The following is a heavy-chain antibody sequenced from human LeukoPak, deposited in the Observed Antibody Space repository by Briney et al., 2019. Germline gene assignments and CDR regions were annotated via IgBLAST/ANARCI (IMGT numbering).Heavy chain of an antibody. CDR2: INHSGST. J-gene: IGHJ4*02. D-gene: IGHD6-19*01. V-gene: IGHV4-34*01. Sequence: SETLSLTCAVYGGSFSGYYWSWIRQPPGKGLEWIGEINHSGSTNYNPSLESRVTISVDTSKNQFSLKLSSVTAADTAVYYCASLAVAGTGWGQGTLVTVSS. CDR1: GGSFSGYY. CDR3: ASLAVAGTG.